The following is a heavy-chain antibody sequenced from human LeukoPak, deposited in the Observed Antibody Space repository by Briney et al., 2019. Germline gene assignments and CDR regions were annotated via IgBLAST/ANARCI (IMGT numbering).Heavy chain of an antibody. CDR1: GFTFSSYS. D-gene: IGHD2-15*01. Sequence: GESLRLSCAASGFTFSSYSMNWVRQAPGKGLEWVSSISGSSSYMYYADSVKGRFTISRDNAKNSLYLQMNSLRGEDTALYYCARDLAPYCSGGRCSTFDYWGQGTLVTVSS. CDR2: ISGSSSYM. V-gene: IGHV3-21*01. J-gene: IGHJ4*02. CDR3: ARDLAPYCSGGRCSTFDY.